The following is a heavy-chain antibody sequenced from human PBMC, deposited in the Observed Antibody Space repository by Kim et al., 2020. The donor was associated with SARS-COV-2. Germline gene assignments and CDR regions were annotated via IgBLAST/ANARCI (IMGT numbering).Heavy chain of an antibody. J-gene: IGHJ4*02. Sequence: ASVKVSCKASGYTFTSYAMHWVRQAPGQRLEWMGWINAGNGNTKYSQKFQGRVTITRDTSASTAYMELSSLRSEDTAVYYCAREQADSSGYYLFDYWGQGTLVTVSS. CDR1: GYTFTSYA. CDR3: AREQADSSGYYLFDY. V-gene: IGHV1-3*01. CDR2: INAGNGNT. D-gene: IGHD3-22*01.